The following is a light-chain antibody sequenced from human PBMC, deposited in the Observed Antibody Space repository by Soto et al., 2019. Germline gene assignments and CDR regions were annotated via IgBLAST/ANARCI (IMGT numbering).Light chain of an antibody. Sequence: DIQMTQSPSSLSASVGDRVTITCRASQGIGNYLAWYQHKPGKVPKLLIYGASTLQSRVPSRFSGGGSGTEFTLTISGLQIEDLATYYCQQYNSYSWTFGQGTKVDIK. J-gene: IGKJ1*01. V-gene: IGKV1-27*01. CDR2: GAS. CDR1: QGIGNY. CDR3: QQYNSYSWT.